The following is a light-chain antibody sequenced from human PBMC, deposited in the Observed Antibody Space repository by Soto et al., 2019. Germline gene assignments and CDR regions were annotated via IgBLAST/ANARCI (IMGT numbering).Light chain of an antibody. Sequence: EIVLTQSPGTLSLSPGERATLSCRASQSVSSSYLAWYQHKPGQAPRLLIYGASSRATGIPARFSGSGSGTEFTLTISSLEAEDFAVYYCQQYGSSPHTFGQGTKLEIK. CDR2: GAS. V-gene: IGKV3-20*01. J-gene: IGKJ2*01. CDR1: QSVSSSY. CDR3: QQYGSSPHT.